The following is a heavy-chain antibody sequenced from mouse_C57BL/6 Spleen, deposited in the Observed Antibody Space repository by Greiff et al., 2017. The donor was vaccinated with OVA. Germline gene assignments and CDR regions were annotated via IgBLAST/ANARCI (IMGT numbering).Heavy chain of an antibody. CDR1: GYTFTSYW. J-gene: IGHJ4*01. V-gene: IGHV1-5*01. CDR2: IYPGNSDT. CDR3: TRGVVAPYYAMDY. D-gene: IGHD1-1*01. Sequence: EVQLQQSGTVLARPGASVKMSCKTSGYTFTSYWMHWVKQRPGQGLEWIGAIYPGNSDTSYNQKFKGKAKLTAVTSASTAYMELSSLTNEDSAVYYCTRGVVAPYYAMDYWGQGTSVTVSS.